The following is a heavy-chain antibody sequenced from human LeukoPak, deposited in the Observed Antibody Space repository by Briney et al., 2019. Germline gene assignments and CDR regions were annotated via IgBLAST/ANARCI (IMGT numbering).Heavy chain of an antibody. CDR2: ISYDGSNK. CDR3: AKAPREWELLGGRYFDY. CDR1: GFTFSSYG. J-gene: IGHJ4*02. D-gene: IGHD1-26*01. V-gene: IGHV3-30*18. Sequence: PGGSLRLSCAASGFTFSSYGMHWVRQAPGKGLEWVAVISYDGSNKYYADSVKGRFTISRDNSKNTLYLQMNSLRAEDTAVYYCAKAPREWELLGGRYFDYWGQGTLVTVSS.